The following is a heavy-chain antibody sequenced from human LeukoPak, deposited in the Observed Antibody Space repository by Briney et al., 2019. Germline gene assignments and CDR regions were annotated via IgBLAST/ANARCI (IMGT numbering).Heavy chain of an antibody. V-gene: IGHV2-5*02. CDR3: AHRKNYYDSSVFDN. CDR2: IYWDDDR. D-gene: IGHD3-22*01. J-gene: IGHJ4*02. Sequence: SGPTLVNPTQTLTLTCTFSGFSLNTRGVGVGWIRQPPGRDLEWLALIYWDDDRRYSPSLKSRLTITKDTSKNQVVLTMTNMDPVDTATYFCAHRKNYYDSSVFDNWGQGTLFTVSS. CDR1: GFSLNTRGVG.